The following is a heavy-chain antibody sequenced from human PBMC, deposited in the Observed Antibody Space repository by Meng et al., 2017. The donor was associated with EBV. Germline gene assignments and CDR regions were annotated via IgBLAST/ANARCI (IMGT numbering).Heavy chain of an antibody. J-gene: IGHJ4*02. CDR3: ASESGRGFTPDY. CDR2: LIPMSGAP. CDR1: GGTFGSDA. V-gene: IGHV1-69*01. Sequence: QVQLKQAGAEVKKPGSSVKVSCRTSGGTFGSDAVSGVRQAPGQGLEWMGGLIPMSGAPHYAQKFQDRVTIIADESTSTHSMELNNLRFEDTAMYYCASESGRGFTPDYWGQGTLVTVSS. D-gene: IGHD3-10*01.